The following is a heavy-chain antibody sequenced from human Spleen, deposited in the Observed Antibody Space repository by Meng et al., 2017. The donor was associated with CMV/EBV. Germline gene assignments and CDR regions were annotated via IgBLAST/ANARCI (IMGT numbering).Heavy chain of an antibody. CDR1: FSGYY. D-gene: IGHD2-2*01. V-gene: IGHV4-34*01. Sequence: FSGYYWGWIRQPPGKGLEWIGGINHSGSTNYNPSLKSRVTISVDTSKNQFSLKLSSVTAADTAVYYCARGRGYCSSTSCYGRGGFDYWGQGTLVTVSS. CDR2: INHSGST. CDR3: ARGRGYCSSTSCYGRGGFDY. J-gene: IGHJ4*02.